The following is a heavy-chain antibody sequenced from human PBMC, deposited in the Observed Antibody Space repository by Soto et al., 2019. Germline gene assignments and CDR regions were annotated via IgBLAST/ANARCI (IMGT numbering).Heavy chain of an antibody. Sequence: QVQLQESGPGLVKPSGTLSLTCAVSGDSISSGHWWTWVRQAPGKGLEWIGEIYHSGSTNSNPSLKSRVPISLDKSENQFSLKLSSVTAADTAVYYCARGGGYCITTVCYPAGDYWGQGTLVTVSS. CDR3: ARGGGYCITTVCYPAGDY. V-gene: IGHV4-4*02. J-gene: IGHJ4*02. D-gene: IGHD2-2*01. CDR2: IYHSGST. CDR1: GDSISSGHW.